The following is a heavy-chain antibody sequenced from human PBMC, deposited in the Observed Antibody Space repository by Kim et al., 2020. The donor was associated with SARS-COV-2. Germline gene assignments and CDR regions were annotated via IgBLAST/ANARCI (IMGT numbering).Heavy chain of an antibody. J-gene: IGHJ4*02. Sequence: GGSLRLSCAASGFIFRNHGMNWDRQAPGKGLQWVSRIGGSGDGTYYADSVKGRFTISRDNSRNTVVLQMNSLRAEDTAIYYCVKTVGSGGSSGYFYYWGQGALVTVSS. CDR2: IGGSGDGT. V-gene: IGHV3-23*01. CDR3: VKTVGSGGSSGYFYY. D-gene: IGHD3-10*01. CDR1: GFIFRNHG.